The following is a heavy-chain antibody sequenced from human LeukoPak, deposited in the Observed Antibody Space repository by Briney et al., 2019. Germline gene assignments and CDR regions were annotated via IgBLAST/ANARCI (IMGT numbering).Heavy chain of an antibody. CDR1: GGSISSGDYY. J-gene: IGHJ5*02. Sequence: SQTLSLTCTVSGGSISSGDYYWSWIRQPPGKGLEWIGYIYYSGSTYYNPSLKSRVTISVDTSKNQFSLKLSSVTAADTAVYYCARTVTTVTTLWFDPWGQGTLVTVSS. CDR3: ARTVTTVTTLWFDP. V-gene: IGHV4-30-4*01. D-gene: IGHD4-17*01. CDR2: IYYSGST.